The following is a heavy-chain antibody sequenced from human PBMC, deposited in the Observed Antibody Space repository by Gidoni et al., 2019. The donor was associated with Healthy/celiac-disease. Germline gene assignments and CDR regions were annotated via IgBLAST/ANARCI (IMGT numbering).Heavy chain of an antibody. V-gene: IGHV3-21*01. CDR1: GFTFSSYS. Sequence: EVQLVESGGGLVKPGGSLRLSCAASGFTFSSYSMNWVRQAPGKGLEWASSISSSSSYIYYADSVKGRFTISRDNAKNSLYLQMNSLRAEDTAVYYCARDEVGAGDWYFDLWGRGTLVTVSS. CDR2: ISSSSSYI. CDR3: ARDEVGAGDWYFDL. J-gene: IGHJ2*01. D-gene: IGHD1-26*01.